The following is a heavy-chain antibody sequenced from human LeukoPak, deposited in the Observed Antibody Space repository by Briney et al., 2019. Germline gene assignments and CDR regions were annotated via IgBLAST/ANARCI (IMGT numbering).Heavy chain of an antibody. CDR1: GFIFSDFY. D-gene: IGHD3-10*01. CDR3: ARAGIFVLWFGELLANDAFDI. Sequence: GGSLRLSCAASGFIFSDFYMGWIRQAPGKGLEWVSYISISGTTTNYADSVKGRFTISRDDARNSLYLQMNSLRAEDTAVYYCARAGIFVLWFGELLANDAFDIWGQGTMVTVSS. V-gene: IGHV3-11*01. CDR2: ISISGTTT. J-gene: IGHJ3*02.